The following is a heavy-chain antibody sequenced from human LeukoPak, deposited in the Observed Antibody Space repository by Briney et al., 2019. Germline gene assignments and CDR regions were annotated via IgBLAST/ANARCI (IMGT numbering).Heavy chain of an antibody. Sequence: GGSLRLSCAASGFTFSDYYMNWIRQAPGKGLEWVSYISSGGSSIYYADSVKGRFTISRDNAQNSVYLQMNSLRTEDTAVYYCARGLRGYSYGYDYWGQGTLVTVSS. CDR1: GFTFSDYY. CDR3: ARGLRGYSYGYDY. J-gene: IGHJ4*02. D-gene: IGHD5-18*01. CDR2: ISSGGSSI. V-gene: IGHV3-11*01.